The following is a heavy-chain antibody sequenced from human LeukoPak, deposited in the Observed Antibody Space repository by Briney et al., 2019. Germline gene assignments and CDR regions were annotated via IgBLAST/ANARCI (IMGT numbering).Heavy chain of an antibody. V-gene: IGHV1-2*02. CDR3: ARSSRAAAADY. D-gene: IGHD6-13*01. J-gene: IGHJ4*02. CDR1: GYTFTGYY. Sequence: ASVKVSCKASGYTFTGYYMHWVRQAPGQGLEWMGWINPNSGDTNYAQKFQGRVTMTRDTSTSTAYMELRSLRSDDTAVYYCARSSRAAAADYWGQGTLVTVSS. CDR2: INPNSGDT.